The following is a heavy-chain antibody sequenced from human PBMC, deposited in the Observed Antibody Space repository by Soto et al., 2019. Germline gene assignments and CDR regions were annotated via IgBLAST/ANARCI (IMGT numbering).Heavy chain of an antibody. D-gene: IGHD6-13*01. CDR3: ARSQTLLVPHACDI. Sequence: QVQLVQSGAEVKKPGSSVKASCKASGGTFSSYAISWVRQAPGQGLEWMGGIIPIFGTANYAQKFQGRVTITADESTSTAYMELSSLRSDDTAVYYCARSQTLLVPHACDIWGQGTMVTVSS. J-gene: IGHJ3*02. CDR1: GGTFSSYA. V-gene: IGHV1-69*01. CDR2: IIPIFGTA.